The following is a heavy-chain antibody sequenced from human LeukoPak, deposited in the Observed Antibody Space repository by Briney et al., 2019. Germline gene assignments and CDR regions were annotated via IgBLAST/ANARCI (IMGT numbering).Heavy chain of an antibody. V-gene: IGHV3-23*01. CDR2: ISGSGGST. CDR3: AKLGGYDLDY. D-gene: IGHD5-12*01. CDR1: GFTFSSYG. Sequence: GGSLGLSCAASGFTFSSYGMPWVRQAPGKGLEWVSAISGSGGSTYYADSVKGRFTISRDNSKNTLYLQMNSLRAEDTAVYYCAKLGGYDLDYWGQGTLVTVSS. J-gene: IGHJ4*02.